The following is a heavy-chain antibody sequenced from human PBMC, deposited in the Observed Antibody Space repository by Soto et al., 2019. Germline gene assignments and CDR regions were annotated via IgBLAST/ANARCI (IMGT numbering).Heavy chain of an antibody. D-gene: IGHD3-3*01. Sequence: EEQLLESGGDLVQPGGSLRLACAASGFTFSSYAMSWVRQAPGKGLEWVSSISGSGDSTYYADPVKGRFTISRDNSKNTLFLQMNSLRDEDTAVYYCAKQNTIFGVVIHNYYYGMDVWGQGTTVTVSS. CDR1: GFTFSSYA. CDR2: ISGSGDST. J-gene: IGHJ6*02. CDR3: AKQNTIFGVVIHNYYYGMDV. V-gene: IGHV3-23*01.